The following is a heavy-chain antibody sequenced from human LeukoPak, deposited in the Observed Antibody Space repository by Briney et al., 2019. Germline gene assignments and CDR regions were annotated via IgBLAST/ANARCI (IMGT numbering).Heavy chain of an antibody. V-gene: IGHV4-59*08. CDR1: GGSINSYH. CDR3: ARLNDFWSGYDY. CDR2: IYYSGST. Sequence: SDTLSLSCTLPGGSINSYHWSWIRQPPGKGLYWFEYIYYSGSTNYNPSLKSRVTISVDTSKNQFSLKLSSVTAADTAVYYCARLNDFWSGYDYWGQGTLVTVSS. D-gene: IGHD3-3*01. J-gene: IGHJ4*02.